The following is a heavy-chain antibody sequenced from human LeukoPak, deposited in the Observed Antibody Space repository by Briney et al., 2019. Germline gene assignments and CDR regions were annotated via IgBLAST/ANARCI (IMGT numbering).Heavy chain of an antibody. CDR1: GFSVSAYG. Sequence: GRSLRLSCAASGFSVSAYGMHWVRQAPGKGLESVSSVSPSSSYIYYADSVKGRFTNHRDNAKISLYLQMNSLRDNDTSLYYWARAHEPSSYYYGMDVWGQGTTLTVSS. D-gene: IGHD2-2*01. CDR2: VSPSSSYI. CDR3: ARAHEPSSYYYGMDV. V-gene: IGHV3-21*01. J-gene: IGHJ6*02.